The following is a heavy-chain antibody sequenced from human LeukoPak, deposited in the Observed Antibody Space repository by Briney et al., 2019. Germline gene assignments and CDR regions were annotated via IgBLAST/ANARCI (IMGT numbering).Heavy chain of an antibody. CDR2: IYSGGST. CDR1: GFTVSSNY. CDR3: AREDYGDYGYYYGMDV. Sequence: GGSPRLSCAASGFTVSSNYMSWVRQAPGKGLEWVSVIYSGGSTYYADSVKGRFTISRDNSKNTLYLQMNSLRAEDTAVYYCAREDYGDYGYYYGMDVWGQGTTVTVSS. V-gene: IGHV3-66*02. J-gene: IGHJ6*02. D-gene: IGHD4-17*01.